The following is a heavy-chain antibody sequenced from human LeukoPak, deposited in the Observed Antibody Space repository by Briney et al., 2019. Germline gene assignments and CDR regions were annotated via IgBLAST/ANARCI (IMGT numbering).Heavy chain of an antibody. CDR1: GDSINAYY. CDR2: IFFSGTT. CDR3: ARRRAEGGSNGHYNWFDP. Sequence: SEALSLTCTVSGDSINAYYWGWIRQPPGKGLEWISYIFFSGTTKYNPSLESRVTISVDTSKNQFSLKLSSVTAADTAVYYCARRRAEGGSNGHYNWFDPWGQGILVTVSS. J-gene: IGHJ5*02. D-gene: IGHD6-13*01. V-gene: IGHV4-59*08.